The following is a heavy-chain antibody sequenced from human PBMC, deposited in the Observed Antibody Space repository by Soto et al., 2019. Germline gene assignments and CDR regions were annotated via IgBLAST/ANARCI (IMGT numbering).Heavy chain of an antibody. CDR1: GGSISSGGYY. CDR2: IYYSGST. CDR3: ARIVMDDFWSGYYNYYYYYYMDV. V-gene: IGHV4-31*03. Sequence: PSETLSLTCTVSGGSISSGGYYWSWIRQHPGKGLEWIGYIYYSGSTYYNPSLKSRVTISVDTSKNQFSLKLSSVTAADTAVYYCARIVMDDFWSGYYNYYYYYYMDVWGKGTTVS. D-gene: IGHD3-3*01. J-gene: IGHJ6*03.